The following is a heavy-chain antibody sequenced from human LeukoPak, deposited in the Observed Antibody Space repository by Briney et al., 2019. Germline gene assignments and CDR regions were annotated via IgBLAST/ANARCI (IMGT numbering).Heavy chain of an antibody. CDR3: AKGGKWDVTPFDY. CDR1: GFTFSSHA. J-gene: IGHJ4*02. Sequence: PGGSLRLSCAASGFTFSSHAIHWVRQAPGKGLEWVAVIWFDGSNKYYVDSVKGRFTISRDNSKNTLYLQVNSLRAEDTAVYYCAKGGKWDVTPFDYWGQGTLVTVSS. V-gene: IGHV3-33*06. CDR2: IWFDGSNK. D-gene: IGHD1-26*01.